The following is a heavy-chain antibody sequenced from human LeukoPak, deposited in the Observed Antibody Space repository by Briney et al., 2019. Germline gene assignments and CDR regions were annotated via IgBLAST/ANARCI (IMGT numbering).Heavy chain of an antibody. CDR3: ARSGVVVPIDY. D-gene: IGHD2-15*01. Sequence: ASETLSLTCTVSGYSISSGYYWGWIRQPPGKGLEWIGSIYYSGSTYYNPSLKSRVTISVDTSKNQFSLKLSSVTAADTAVYYCARSGVVVPIDYWGQGTLVTVSS. CDR1: GYSISSGYY. V-gene: IGHV4-38-2*02. CDR2: IYYSGST. J-gene: IGHJ4*02.